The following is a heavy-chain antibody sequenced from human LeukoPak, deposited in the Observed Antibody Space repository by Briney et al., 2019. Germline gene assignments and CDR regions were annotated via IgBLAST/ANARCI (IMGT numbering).Heavy chain of an antibody. CDR1: GGTFSSYA. Sequence: SVKVSCKASGGTFSSYAISWVRQAPGQGLEWMGGIIPIFGTANYAQKFQGRVTITTDESTSTAYMELSSLRSEDTAVYYCATPYGTYYDFWSGPQAFDIWGQGTMVTVSS. V-gene: IGHV1-69*05. D-gene: IGHD3-3*01. CDR2: IIPIFGTA. CDR3: ATPYGTYYDFWSGPQAFDI. J-gene: IGHJ3*02.